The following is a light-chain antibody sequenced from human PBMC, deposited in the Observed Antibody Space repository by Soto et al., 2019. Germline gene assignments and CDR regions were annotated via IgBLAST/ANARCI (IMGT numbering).Light chain of an antibody. CDR2: YDN. V-gene: IGLV1-36*01. Sequence: QSVLTQPPSVSAAPRQRVTISCSGSISNIGNNAVNWYQQLPGKAPKLLIYYDNLLPSGVSDRFSGSKSGTSASLAISGLQSEDEADYYCAAWDDSLNGHVVFGGGTKLTVL. CDR1: ISNIGNNA. CDR3: AAWDDSLNGHVV. J-gene: IGLJ2*01.